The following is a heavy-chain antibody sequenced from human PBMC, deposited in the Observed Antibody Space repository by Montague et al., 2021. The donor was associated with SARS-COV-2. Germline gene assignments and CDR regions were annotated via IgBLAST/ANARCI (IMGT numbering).Heavy chain of an antibody. Sequence: SVKVSCKASGYTFTSYDINWVRQATGQGLEWMGWMNPNSGNTGYAQKFQGRVTMTRNTSISTAYTELTSLRSEDTALYYCARAYDSSGWLDYWGQGTLVTVSS. J-gene: IGHJ4*02. V-gene: IGHV1-8*01. D-gene: IGHD3-22*01. CDR2: MNPNSGNT. CDR3: ARAYDSSGWLDY. CDR1: GYTFTSYD.